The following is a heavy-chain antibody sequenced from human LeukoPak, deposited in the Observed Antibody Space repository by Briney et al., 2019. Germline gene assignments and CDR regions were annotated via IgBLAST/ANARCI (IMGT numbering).Heavy chain of an antibody. CDR1: GFTFSSYG. J-gene: IGHJ4*02. CDR2: IRYDGSSK. D-gene: IGHD3-9*01. Sequence: GGSLRLSCAASGFTFSSYGMHWVRQAPGKGLEWVAFIRYDGSSKYYADSVKGRFTISRDNSKNTLYLQTNSLRAEDTAVYYCAKAPNVLRYFDWLLSSNTHFDYWGQGTLVTVSS. V-gene: IGHV3-30*02. CDR3: AKAPNVLRYFDWLLSSNTHFDY.